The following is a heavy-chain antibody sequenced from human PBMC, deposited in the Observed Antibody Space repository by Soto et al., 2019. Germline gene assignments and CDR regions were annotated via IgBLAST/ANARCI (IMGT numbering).Heavy chain of an antibody. J-gene: IGHJ4*02. D-gene: IGHD2-15*01. CDR1: GGSFSGYY. CDR2: IYYSGST. V-gene: IGHV4-34*01. CDR3: ARIYLAFDY. Sequence: SETLSLTCAVYGGSFSGYYWSWIRQPPGKGLEWIGSIYYSGSTYYNPSLKSRVTISVDTSKNQFSLKLSSVTAADTAVYYCARIYLAFDYWGQGTLVTVS.